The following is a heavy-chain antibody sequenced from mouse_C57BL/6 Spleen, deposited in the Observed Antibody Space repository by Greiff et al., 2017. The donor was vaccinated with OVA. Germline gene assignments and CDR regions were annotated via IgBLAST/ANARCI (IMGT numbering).Heavy chain of an antibody. CDR1: GFTFSSYA. V-gene: IGHV5-4*03. CDR2: ISDGGSYT. J-gene: IGHJ2*01. CDR3: ARESYFDY. D-gene: IGHD6-2*01. Sequence: EVNVVESGGGLVKPGGSLKLSCAASGFTFSSYAMSWVRQTPEKRLEWVATISDGGSYTYYPDNVKGRFTISRDNAKNNLYLQMSHLKSENTAMYYCARESYFDYWGQGTTLTVSS.